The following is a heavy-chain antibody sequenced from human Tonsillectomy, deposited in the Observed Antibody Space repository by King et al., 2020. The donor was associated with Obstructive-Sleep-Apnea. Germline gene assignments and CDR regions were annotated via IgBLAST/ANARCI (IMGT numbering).Heavy chain of an antibody. CDR1: GYTFTGYY. V-gene: IGHV1-2*04. CDR3: ARYGSSWVRRYFDY. Sequence: VQLVESGAEVKKPGASVKVSCKASGYTFTGYYMHWVRQAPGQGLEWMGWINPNSGGTNYAQKFQGWVTMTRDTSISTAYMELSRLRSDDTAVDYCARYGSSWVRRYFDYWGQGTLVTVSS. CDR2: INPNSGGT. J-gene: IGHJ4*02. D-gene: IGHD6-13*01.